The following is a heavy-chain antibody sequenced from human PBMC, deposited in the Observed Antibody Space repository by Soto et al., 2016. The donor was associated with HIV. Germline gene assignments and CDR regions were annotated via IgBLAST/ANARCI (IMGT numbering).Heavy chain of an antibody. CDR1: EFTFSNYA. CDR2: ISGSGSNA. CDR3: ARRPNYDFLQRAEYYFDS. J-gene: IGHJ4*02. V-gene: IGHV3-23*04. Sequence: EVQLVDSGGTLVQPGGSLRLSCVTSEFTFSNYAMNWVRQAPGKGLEWVAGISGSGSNAYYADSVKGRFTISRDNSRNTLYLQMNGLRAEDTALYYCARRPNYDFLQRAEYYFDSWGQGTPVTVSS. D-gene: IGHD3-3*01.